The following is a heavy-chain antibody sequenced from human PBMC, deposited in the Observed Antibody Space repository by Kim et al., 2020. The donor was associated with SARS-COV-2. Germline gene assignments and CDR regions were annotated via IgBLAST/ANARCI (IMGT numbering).Heavy chain of an antibody. J-gene: IGHJ5*02. CDR2: ISYDGSNK. CDR3: AKASGYGTTVNWFDP. Sequence: GGSLRLSCAASGFTFSSYGMHWVRQAPGKGLEWVAVISYDGSNKYYADSVKGRFTISRDNSKNTLYLQMNSLRAEDTAVYYCAKASGYGTTVNWFDPWGQGTLVTVSS. CDR1: GFTFSSYG. V-gene: IGHV3-30*18. D-gene: IGHD4-4*01.